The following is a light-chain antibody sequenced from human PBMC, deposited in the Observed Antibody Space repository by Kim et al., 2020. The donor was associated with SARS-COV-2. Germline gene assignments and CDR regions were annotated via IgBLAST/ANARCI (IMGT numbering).Light chain of an antibody. Sequence: QSVLTQPPSASGTPGQRVAISCSGSSSNIGSNTVNWYQQLPGTAPKLLISRNNQRPSGVPDRFSASKSGTSASLAISDLQSEDEADYYCAAWEDTLVGRVFGGGTQLTVL. V-gene: IGLV1-44*01. CDR3: AAWEDTLVGRV. J-gene: IGLJ3*02. CDR1: SSNIGSNT. CDR2: RNN.